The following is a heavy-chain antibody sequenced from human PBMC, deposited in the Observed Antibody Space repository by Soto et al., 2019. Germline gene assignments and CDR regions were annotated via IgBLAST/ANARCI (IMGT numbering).Heavy chain of an antibody. CDR3: ARDGIAAAGYYYYGMDV. CDR1: GGSISSSNW. V-gene: IGHV4-4*02. Sequence: PSETLSLTCAVSGGSISSSNWWSWVRQPPGKGLEWIGEIYHSGSTNYNPSLKSRVTISVDKSKNQFSLKLSSVTAADTAVYYCARDGIAAAGYYYYGMDVWGQGTTVTVSS. CDR2: IYHSGST. D-gene: IGHD6-13*01. J-gene: IGHJ6*02.